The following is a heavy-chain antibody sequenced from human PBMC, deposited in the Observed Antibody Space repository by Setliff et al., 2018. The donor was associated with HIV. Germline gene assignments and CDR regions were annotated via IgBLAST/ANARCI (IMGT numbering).Heavy chain of an antibody. V-gene: IGHV3-7*01. CDR3: ARDASPTENYNWFDP. CDR1: GFTFSSYW. Sequence: LRLSCAASGFTFSSYWMSWVRQAPGKGLEWVANIKQDGSEKYYVDSVKGRFTISRANAKNSLYLQMNSLRAEDTAVYYCARDASPTENYNWFDPWGRGTLVTVSS. D-gene: IGHD4-17*01. CDR2: IKQDGSEK. J-gene: IGHJ5*02.